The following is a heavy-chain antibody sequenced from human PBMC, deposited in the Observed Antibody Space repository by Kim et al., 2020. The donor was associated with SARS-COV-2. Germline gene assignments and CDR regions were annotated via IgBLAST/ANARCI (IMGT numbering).Heavy chain of an antibody. CDR1: GFTFSSYS. J-gene: IGHJ6*02. V-gene: IGHV3-48*04. CDR2: ISSSSSTI. Sequence: GGSLRLSCAASGFTFSSYSMNWVRQAPGKGLEWVSYISSSSSTIYYADSVKGRITISRDNAKNSLYLQMNSLRAEDTAVYYCARDRPASHRPPYYYYGMDVWGQGSTVTVSS. CDR3: ARDRPASHRPPYYYYGMDV.